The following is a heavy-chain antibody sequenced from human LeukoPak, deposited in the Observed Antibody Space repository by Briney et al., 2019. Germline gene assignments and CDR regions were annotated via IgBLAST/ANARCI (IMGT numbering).Heavy chain of an antibody. V-gene: IGHV4-30-4*08. Sequence: ASETLSLTCTVSGGSISSGDYYWSWIRQPPGKGLEWIGYIYYSGSTYYNPSLKSRVTISVDTSKNQFSLKLSSVTAADTAVYYCASRFWSGYLFDYWGQGTLVTVPS. CDR1: GGSISSGDYY. J-gene: IGHJ4*02. CDR3: ASRFWSGYLFDY. CDR2: IYYSGST. D-gene: IGHD3-3*01.